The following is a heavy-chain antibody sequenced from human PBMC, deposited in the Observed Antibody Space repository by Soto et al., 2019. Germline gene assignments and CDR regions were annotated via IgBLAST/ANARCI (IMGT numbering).Heavy chain of an antibody. CDR1: GGTFSSYA. D-gene: IGHD2-2*01. CDR2: IIPIFGTA. Sequence: QVQLVQSGAEVKKPGSSVKVSCKASGGTFSSYAISWVRQAPGQGLEWMGGIIPIFGTANYAQKFQGRVTITADESTSPAYMELSSLRSEDTAVYYCAIVPADAQTTWLAPWGQGTLVTVSS. V-gene: IGHV1-69*01. J-gene: IGHJ5*02. CDR3: AIVPADAQTTWLAP.